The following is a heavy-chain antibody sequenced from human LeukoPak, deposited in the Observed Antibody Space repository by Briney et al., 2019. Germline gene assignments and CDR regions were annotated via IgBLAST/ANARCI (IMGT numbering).Heavy chain of an antibody. CDR3: TRDLLEDSAAFGPLDS. D-gene: IGHD1-1*01. Sequence: VASVKVSCKASGYTFNDYAINWVRQAPGQGLERMGWIRTNNGKTNYAQQFLDRFTMTTDTSTSTAYMELRSLRSDDTALYYCTRDLLEDSAAFGPLDSWGQGTLVTVSS. CDR2: IRTNNGKT. J-gene: IGHJ4*02. CDR1: GYTFNDYA. V-gene: IGHV1-18*01.